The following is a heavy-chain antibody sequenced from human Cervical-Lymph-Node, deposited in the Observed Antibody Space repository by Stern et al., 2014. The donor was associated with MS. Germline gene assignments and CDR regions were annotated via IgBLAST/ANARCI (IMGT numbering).Heavy chain of an antibody. V-gene: IGHV3-11*01. D-gene: IGHD6-19*01. CDR1: GFTFSDYY. CDR2: ISSSGSTI. J-gene: IGHJ4*02. CDR3: ARDSPSWGWCFDY. Sequence: QLVQSGGGVVKPGGSLRLSCAASGFTFSDYYMSWIRQAPGKGLEWVSYISSSGSTISYADSVKGRFTISRDNAKNSLYLQMNSLRAEDTAVYYCARDSPSWGWCFDYWGQGTLVTVSS.